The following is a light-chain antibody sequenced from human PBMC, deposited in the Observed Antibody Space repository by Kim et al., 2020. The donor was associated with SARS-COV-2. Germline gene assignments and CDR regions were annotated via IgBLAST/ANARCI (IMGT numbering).Light chain of an antibody. Sequence: PLSPGERSPLSCRASRSVKTSLAWYQHNPGQSPRLLIHDASNRATGVPPRFSGGGSGTDFTLTISSLEPEDFAVYYCQQRGNWPTFGQGTRLEIK. V-gene: IGKV3-11*01. CDR3: QQRGNWPT. CDR2: DAS. J-gene: IGKJ5*01. CDR1: RSVKTS.